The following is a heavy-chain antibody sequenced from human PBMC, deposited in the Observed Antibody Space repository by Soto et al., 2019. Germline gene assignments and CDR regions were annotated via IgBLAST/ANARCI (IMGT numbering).Heavy chain of an antibody. CDR3: AKDITYCSGGSCYSSYYYGMDV. CDR2: ISGDGGST. J-gene: IGHJ6*02. CDR1: GFTFDDYA. D-gene: IGHD2-15*01. Sequence: GGSLRLSCAASGFTFDDYAMHWVRQAPGKGLEWVSLISGDGGSTYYADSVKGRFTISRDNSKNSLYLQMNSLRTEDTALYYCAKDITYCSGGSCYSSYYYGMDVWGQGITVTVSS. V-gene: IGHV3-43*02.